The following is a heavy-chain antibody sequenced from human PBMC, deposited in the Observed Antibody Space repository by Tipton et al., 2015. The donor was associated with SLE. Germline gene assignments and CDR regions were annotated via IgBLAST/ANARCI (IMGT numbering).Heavy chain of an antibody. V-gene: IGHV3-48*03. J-gene: IGHJ4*02. D-gene: IGHD2-15*01. Sequence: SLRLSCAASGFTFSSYEMNWARQAPGKGLEWVSHISSSGSIVYYADSVKGRFTVSRDNAKNSLYLQMNSLRAEDTAVYYCARDMTPPGYWGQGTLVTVSS. CDR3: ARDMTPPGY. CDR1: GFTFSSYE. CDR2: ISSSGSIV.